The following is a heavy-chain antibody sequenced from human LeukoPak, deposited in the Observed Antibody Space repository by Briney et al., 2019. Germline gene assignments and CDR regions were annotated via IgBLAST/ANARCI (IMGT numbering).Heavy chain of an antibody. CDR1: GYTLNDIS. CDR2: VDPDDGQR. D-gene: IGHD4-11*01. Sequence: ASVKVSCTISGYTLNDISVHWVRQPPGKGLEWMGGVDPDDGQRVYAQRLQGRVTMTEDTSTNTAYMELSRLRSEDTAVYFCAAVSGHYTLLDAWGQGALVTVST. V-gene: IGHV1-24*01. CDR3: AAVSGHYTLLDA. J-gene: IGHJ5*02.